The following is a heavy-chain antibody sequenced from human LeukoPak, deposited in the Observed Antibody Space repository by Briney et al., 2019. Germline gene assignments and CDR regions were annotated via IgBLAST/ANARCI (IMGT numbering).Heavy chain of an antibody. Sequence: GGSLRLSCAASGFIFSSYAMSWVRQAPGKGLEWVSAISGSGGSTYYADSVKGRFTISRDNSKNTLYLQMDSLRAEDTAVYYCAKDHSTQWLELDYWGQGTLVTVSS. D-gene: IGHD6-19*01. J-gene: IGHJ4*02. CDR1: GFIFSSYA. V-gene: IGHV3-23*01. CDR3: AKDHSTQWLELDY. CDR2: ISGSGGST.